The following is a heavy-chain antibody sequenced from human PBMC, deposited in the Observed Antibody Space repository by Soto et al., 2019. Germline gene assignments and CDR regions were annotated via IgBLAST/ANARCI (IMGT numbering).Heavy chain of an antibody. D-gene: IGHD2-15*01. J-gene: IGHJ4*02. CDR2: IYYSGST. CDR1: GGSISSSSYY. CDR3: ARHTPAISISDH. V-gene: IGHV4-39*01. Sequence: SETLSLTCTVSGGSISSSSYYWGWIRQPPGKGLEWIGSIYYSGSTYYNPSLKSRVTISVDTSKNQFSLKLSTVTAADTAVYYCARHTPAISISDHWGQGTLVTVSS.